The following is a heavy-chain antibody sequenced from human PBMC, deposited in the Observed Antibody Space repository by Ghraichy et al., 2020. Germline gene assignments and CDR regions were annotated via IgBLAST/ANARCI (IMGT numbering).Heavy chain of an antibody. CDR1: GFNMSSYS. Sequence: LTCAASGFNMSSYSMNWVRQAPGKGLEWVSYIGNSGGYIRYTDSVKGRFTISRDNAKSSLSLQMNSLRGDDTAVYYCAVLQQPPGVFHYYMDVWGRGTTVTVSS. CDR3: AVLQQPPGVFHYYMDV. D-gene: IGHD6-13*01. CDR2: IGNSGGYI. V-gene: IGHV3-21*06. J-gene: IGHJ6*03.